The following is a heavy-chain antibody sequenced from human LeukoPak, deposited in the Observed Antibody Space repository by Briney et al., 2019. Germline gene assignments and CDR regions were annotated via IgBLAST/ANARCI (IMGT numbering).Heavy chain of an antibody. Sequence: SLTDSCRASGGTFSSYAFSWVRRAPGQGLEWMGGIIPIFGTANYAQKFQGRVTITADESTSTAYMELSSLRSEDTAVYYCARQRTTVDPLAYWGQGTLVTVSS. V-gene: IGHV1-69*13. D-gene: IGHD4-23*01. CDR3: ARQRTTVDPLAY. CDR1: GGTFSSYA. CDR2: IIPIFGTA. J-gene: IGHJ4*02.